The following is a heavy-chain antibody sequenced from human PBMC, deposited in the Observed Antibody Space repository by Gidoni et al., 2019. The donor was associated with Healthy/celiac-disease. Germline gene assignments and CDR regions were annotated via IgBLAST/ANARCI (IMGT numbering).Heavy chain of an antibody. J-gene: IGHJ6*03. CDR2: IIPIFGTA. CDR3: ATGIRAGYYMDV. V-gene: IGHV1-69*06. D-gene: IGHD3-10*01. Sequence: VKLVQSGAEVNKPGASVKVSCRASGGTFSSDARSGVRPAPGTGLEWMGGIIPIFGTADNAQKFQGRVTITADKSTSTAYMVLSSLRSEDTAVYYCATGIRAGYYMDVWGKGTTVTVSS. CDR1: GGTFSSDA.